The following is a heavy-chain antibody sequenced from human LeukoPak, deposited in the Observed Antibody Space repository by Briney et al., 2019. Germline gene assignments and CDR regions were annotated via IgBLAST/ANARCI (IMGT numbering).Heavy chain of an antibody. CDR3: AYSGSYGHLGY. D-gene: IGHD1-26*01. CDR1: GGSISSNAYY. J-gene: IGHJ4*02. V-gene: IGHV4-39*01. CDR2: IYSSVST. Sequence: SETLSLTCTVSGGSISSNAYYWAWIRQSPGKGLEWIGSIYSSVSTYYNPSLKSRVTISVDTSKNQFSLRLSSVTAADTALYYCAYSGSYGHLGYWGQGIPVTVSS.